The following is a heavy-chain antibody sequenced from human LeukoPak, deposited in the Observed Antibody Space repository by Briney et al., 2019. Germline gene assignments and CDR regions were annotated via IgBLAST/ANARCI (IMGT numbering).Heavy chain of an antibody. CDR3: AIYGSGSSYYYYGMDV. CDR2: ISSSSSYI. J-gene: IGHJ6*02. V-gene: IGHV3-21*01. D-gene: IGHD3-10*01. Sequence: GGSLRLSCAASGFTFSSYSMNWVRQAPGKGLEWVSYISSSSSYIYYADSVKGRFTISRDNDKNSLYLKMNSLRAEDTAVYYCAIYGSGSSYYYYGMDVWGQGTTVTVSS. CDR1: GFTFSSYS.